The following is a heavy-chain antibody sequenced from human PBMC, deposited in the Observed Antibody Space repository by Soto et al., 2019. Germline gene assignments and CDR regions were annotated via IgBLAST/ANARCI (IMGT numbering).Heavy chain of an antibody. V-gene: IGHV3-33*01. CDR2: IWYDGSNK. CDR3: APMGV. J-gene: IGHJ6*02. CDR1: GFTFSSYG. Sequence: GWYLRLSCAASGFTFSSYGMHWVRQAPGKGLEWVAVIWYDGSNKYYADSVKGRFTISRDNSKNTLYLQMSSLRADDTAVYYCAPMGVWGQGTTVTVSS.